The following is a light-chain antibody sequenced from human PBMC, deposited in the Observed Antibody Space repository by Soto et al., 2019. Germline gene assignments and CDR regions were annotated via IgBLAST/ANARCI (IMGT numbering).Light chain of an antibody. CDR2: DVS. CDR1: SSDVGGYNF. Sequence: QTALTQPRSVSGFPVQSGTISCRGTSSDVGGYNFVSWYQQHPGKAPKLMIYDVSSRPSGVSNRFSGSKSGNTASLTISGLQAEDEADYYCSSYTSSYTYVFGTGTKVTVL. CDR3: SSYTSSYTYV. V-gene: IGLV2-11*01. J-gene: IGLJ1*01.